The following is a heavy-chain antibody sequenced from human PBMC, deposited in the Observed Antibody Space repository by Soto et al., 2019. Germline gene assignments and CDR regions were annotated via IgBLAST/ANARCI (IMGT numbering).Heavy chain of an antibody. CDR1: GYRFTGYW. J-gene: IGHJ1*01. V-gene: IGHV5-10-1*01. CDR2: IDPSDSYS. CDR3: ARNEYGLTGSSLLY. D-gene: IGHD6-6*01. Sequence: GESLKISCKGSGYRFTGYWISWVRQMPGRGLEWMGRIDPSDSYSNYGPYFRGHVTISVDKSLNTAYLHWSSLKAADTAMYYCARNEYGLTGSSLLYWGQGYLVTVSS.